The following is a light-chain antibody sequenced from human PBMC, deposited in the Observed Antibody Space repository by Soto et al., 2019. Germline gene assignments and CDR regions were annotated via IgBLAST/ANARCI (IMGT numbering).Light chain of an antibody. Sequence: DVQMTQSPSSLSASVGDRVTITCRASQSIKKSLNWYQQKPGKAPKLLIFAASNLQSGVPSRFSGSGSGTDFTLTISSLQAEDFATYYCQQNYNTPQWTFVPG. CDR3: QQNYNTPQWT. V-gene: IGKV1-39*01. J-gene: IGKJ5*01. CDR2: AAS. CDR1: QSIKKS.